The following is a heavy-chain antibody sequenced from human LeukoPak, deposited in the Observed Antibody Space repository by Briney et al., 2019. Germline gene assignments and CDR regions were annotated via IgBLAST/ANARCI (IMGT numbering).Heavy chain of an antibody. CDR3: ARDIGYCGGGGCRYWFDP. CDR2: ISANNGNT. CDR1: GYTLTNYG. J-gene: IGHJ5*02. Sequence: GASVEVSCKASGYTLTNYGISWVRQAPGQGLEWMGWISANNGNTNYAQKVQGRVTMTTDTSTSTVYMELRSLRSDDTAVYYCARDIGYCGGGGCRYWFDPWGQGTLVTVSS. D-gene: IGHD2-15*01. V-gene: IGHV1-18*01.